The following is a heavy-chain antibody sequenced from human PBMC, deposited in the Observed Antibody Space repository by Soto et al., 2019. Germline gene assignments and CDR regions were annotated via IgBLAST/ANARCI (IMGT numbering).Heavy chain of an antibody. CDR3: ARAMGRGSSCYYSYYDRMAF. Sequence: SETLALTCAVSGGSISSYYWSWIRQPPGKGLEWIGYIYYSGSTNYNPSLKSRVTISVDTSKNQFSLKLSSVTAEDTAVYYCARAMGRGSSCYYSYYDRMAFRAQRTTVLLSS. D-gene: IGHD3-22*01. CDR2: IYYSGST. CDR1: GGSISSYY. J-gene: IGHJ6*02. V-gene: IGHV4-59*01.